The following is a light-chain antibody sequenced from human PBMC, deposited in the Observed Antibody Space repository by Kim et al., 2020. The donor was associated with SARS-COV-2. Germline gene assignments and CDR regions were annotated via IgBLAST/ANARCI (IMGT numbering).Light chain of an antibody. J-gene: IGLJ2*01. V-gene: IGLV3-19*01. CDR1: SLRSYY. CDR2: GKN. CDR3: NSRDTNDNVV. Sequence: VALGQTVRITCQGDSLRSYYATWYQQKPGQAPILVIYGKNNRPSGIPDRFSGSSSGNTASLTITGTQAGDEADYYCNSRDTNDNVVFGGGTELTVL.